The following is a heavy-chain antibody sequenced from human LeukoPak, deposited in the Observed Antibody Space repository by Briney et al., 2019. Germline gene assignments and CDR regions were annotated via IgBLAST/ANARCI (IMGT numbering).Heavy chain of an antibody. CDR2: ISGSGGST. CDR1: GFTFSSYA. CDR3: AKVGPLATIFQPMDV. D-gene: IGHD3-3*01. V-gene: IGHV3-23*01. Sequence: GGSLRLSCVASGFTFSSYAMSWVRQAPGKGLEWVSAISGSGGSTYYADSVKGRFTISRDNSKNTLYLQMNSLRAEDTAVYYCAKVGPLATIFQPMDVWGKGTTVTVSS. J-gene: IGHJ6*03.